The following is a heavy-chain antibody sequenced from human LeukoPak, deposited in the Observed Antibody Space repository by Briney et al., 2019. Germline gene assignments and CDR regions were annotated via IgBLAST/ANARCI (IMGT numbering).Heavy chain of an antibody. CDR2: ISGGGGTT. V-gene: IGHV3-23*01. J-gene: IGHJ4*02. CDR3: AKDQGRITIIRGAPFDS. CDR1: GFTFSTYA. Sequence: GGSLRLSCAGSGFTFSTYALSWVRQAPGKGLEWVSAISGGGGTTYYADSVKGRFTISRDNSKDTLHLQMNSLRVEDTAVYYCAKDQGRITIIRGAPFDSWGQGTLVTVSS. D-gene: IGHD3-10*01.